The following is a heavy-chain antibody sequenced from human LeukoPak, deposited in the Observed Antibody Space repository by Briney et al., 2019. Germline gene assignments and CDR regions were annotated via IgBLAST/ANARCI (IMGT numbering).Heavy chain of an antibody. V-gene: IGHV1-69*01. Sequence: GASVKVSCKASGGTFSSYAISWVRQAPGQGLEWMGGIIPIFGTANYAQKFQGRVTITADESTSTAYMELSSLRSEDTAVYYCARVPYCSGGSCLLRGYCFDYWGQGTLVTVSS. CDR3: ARVPYCSGGSCLLRGYCFDY. CDR2: IIPIFGTA. D-gene: IGHD2-15*01. CDR1: GGTFSSYA. J-gene: IGHJ4*02.